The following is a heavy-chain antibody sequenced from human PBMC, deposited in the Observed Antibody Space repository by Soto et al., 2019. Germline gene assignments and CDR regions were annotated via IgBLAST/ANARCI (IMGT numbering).Heavy chain of an antibody. CDR3: ARQGGSAWEVDY. CDR2: IYGSDSDT. J-gene: IGHJ4*02. Sequence: EVQLVQSGVEVKKPGESLKISCKGSGYRFNSYWVAWVRQMPGKGLEWMGIIYGSDSDTRYSPSFQGQVTISVDKSISTAYLQWSSLKASDSAVYYCARQGGSAWEVDYWGQGTLVTVSS. D-gene: IGHD6-19*01. CDR1: GYRFNSYW. V-gene: IGHV5-51*01.